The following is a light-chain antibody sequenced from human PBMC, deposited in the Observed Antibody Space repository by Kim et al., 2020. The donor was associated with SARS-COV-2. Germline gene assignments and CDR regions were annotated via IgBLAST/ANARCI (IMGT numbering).Light chain of an antibody. CDR3: QVWDSSSDHPYV. Sequence: PGKPARVTGGGNDMESKSVHWYQQKPGQAPVLVIYYDSDRPSGIPERFSGSNSGNTATLTISRVEAGDEADYYCQVWDSSSDHPYVFGTGTKVTVL. J-gene: IGLJ1*01. CDR2: YDS. V-gene: IGLV3-21*04. CDR1: DMESKS.